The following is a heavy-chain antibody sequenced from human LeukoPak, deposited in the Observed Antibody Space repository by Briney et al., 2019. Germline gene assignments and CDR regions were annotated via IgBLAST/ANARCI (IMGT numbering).Heavy chain of an antibody. CDR3: AGVGATGAFDY. V-gene: IGHV3-30*03. Sequence: GGSLRLSCAASGFTFSSYGMHWVRQAPGKGLEWVAVISYDGSNKYYADSVKGRFTISRDNSKNTLYLQMNSLRAEDTAVYYCAGVGATGAFDYWGQGTLVTVSS. J-gene: IGHJ4*02. CDR2: ISYDGSNK. CDR1: GFTFSSYG. D-gene: IGHD1-26*01.